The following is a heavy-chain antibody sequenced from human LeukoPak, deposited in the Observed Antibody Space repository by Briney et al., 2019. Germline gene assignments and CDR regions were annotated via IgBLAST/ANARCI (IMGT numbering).Heavy chain of an antibody. J-gene: IGHJ6*02. CDR3: TRDLVEYVSGRYHYHGMDV. CDR2: IDGDGSST. V-gene: IGHV3-74*01. CDR1: GFTFSSYW. D-gene: IGHD3-10*01. Sequence: PGGSLRLSCAASGFTFSSYWMHWVRQAPGQGLVWVSRIDGDGSSTKYADYVKGRFTISRDNARNTLYLQMNSLRDEDTAVYYCTRDLVEYVSGRYHYHGMDVWGQGTTVTVSS.